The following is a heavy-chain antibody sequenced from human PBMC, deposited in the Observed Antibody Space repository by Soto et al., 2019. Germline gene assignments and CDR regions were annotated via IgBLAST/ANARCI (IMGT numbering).Heavy chain of an antibody. CDR1: RDSVSSDAAC. J-gene: IGHJ6*02. Sequence: SHTLSLTCVISRDSVSSDAACWNWIRQSPSRGLEWLGRTYYRSKWFLDCAASVQSRMTISPDTSRNQFSLQLKSVTPEDTAVYYCARVHCSGGTCLDGLDVWGQGTTVTVSS. V-gene: IGHV6-1*01. CDR2: TYYRSKWFL. D-gene: IGHD2-15*01. CDR3: ARVHCSGGTCLDGLDV.